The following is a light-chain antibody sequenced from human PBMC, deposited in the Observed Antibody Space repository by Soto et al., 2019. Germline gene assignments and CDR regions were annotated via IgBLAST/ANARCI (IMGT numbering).Light chain of an antibody. Sequence: EIVMTQSPAALSLSPGERATLSCRASQSVGSFLAWYQQKPGQAPRLLVYGASTRATGTPARFSGSGSGTEFTLTISSLKSEDFVVYYCQQYDRWPPVTFGQGTRLEIK. J-gene: IGKJ5*01. V-gene: IGKV3-15*01. CDR1: QSVGSF. CDR3: QQYDRWPPVT. CDR2: GAS.